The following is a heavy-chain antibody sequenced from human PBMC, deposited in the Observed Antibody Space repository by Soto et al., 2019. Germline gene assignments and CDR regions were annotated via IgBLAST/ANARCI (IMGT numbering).Heavy chain of an antibody. J-gene: IGHJ4*02. Sequence: QVQLVQSGAGVMKPGASVKVSCKASGFSLIDYPITWVRQAPGQGLEWMGWISANSGNTNYARNLQDRVTMTTDTSTNTAYLELRRLRSDDTAVYYCARRPPFSPGDFVPYDLDYWGQGTLVTVSS. CDR3: ARRPPFSPGDFVPYDLDY. CDR2: ISANSGNT. CDR1: GFSLIDYP. D-gene: IGHD4-17*01. V-gene: IGHV1-18*01.